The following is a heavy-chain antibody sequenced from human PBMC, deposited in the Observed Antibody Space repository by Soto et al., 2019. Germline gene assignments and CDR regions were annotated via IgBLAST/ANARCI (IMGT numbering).Heavy chain of an antibody. CDR1: GDSVGNGPYY. Sequence: QVRLQESGPGLVKPSETLSLSCLVSGDSVGNGPYYWNWMRQPPGKGLQWIGYTYYSGSTTYNPSLKSRVTISVDSSKNQFSLKLDSVTPADTAVYYCARVRGTAGKRYFDYWGPGTLVTVSS. J-gene: IGHJ4*02. D-gene: IGHD6-13*01. CDR2: TYYSGST. CDR3: ARVRGTAGKRYFDY. V-gene: IGHV4-61*01.